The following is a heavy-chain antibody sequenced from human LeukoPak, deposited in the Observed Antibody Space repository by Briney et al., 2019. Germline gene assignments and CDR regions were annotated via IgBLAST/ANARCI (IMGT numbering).Heavy chain of an antibody. CDR1: GYNFTTYW. V-gene: IGHV5-51*01. Sequence: KISCKGSGYNFTTYWIGWVRQMPGKGLELMGIIYPGDSDTRYSPSFQGQVTMSADKSTSTAYLQWNSLKASDTAMYYCARHYYHGSGTYYPSSFDYWGQGTLVTVSS. CDR3: ARHYYHGSGTYYPSSFDY. D-gene: IGHD3-10*01. J-gene: IGHJ4*02. CDR2: IYPGDSDT.